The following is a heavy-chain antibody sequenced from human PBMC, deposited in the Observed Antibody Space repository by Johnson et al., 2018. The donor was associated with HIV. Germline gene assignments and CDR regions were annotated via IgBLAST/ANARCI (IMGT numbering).Heavy chain of an antibody. D-gene: IGHD3-22*01. CDR2: ISESGTTI. J-gene: IGHJ3*02. V-gene: IGHV3-11*04. CDR1: GFTFSDYY. CDR3: ARVTKYYFDSSVDAFDI. Sequence: QVQLVESGGGLVKPGGSLRLSCAASGFTFSDYYMSWIRQAPGKGLAWVSSISESGTTIYYADSVKGRFTISSDNAKNSLYLQLNSLRAEDTAVYFCARVTKYYFDSSVDAFDIWGQGTMVTVSS.